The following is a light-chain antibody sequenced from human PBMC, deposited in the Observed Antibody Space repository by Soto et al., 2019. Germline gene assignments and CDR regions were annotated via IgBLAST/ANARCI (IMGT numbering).Light chain of an antibody. V-gene: IGKV3-20*01. CDR2: GTS. Sequence: EIVLTQSPGTLSLSPGERATLSCRASQGVTPAYLAWYQHKPGQAPRLLIYGTSNRATGIPDRFSGSGSGADFTLTISKLEPEDFAVYSCQQYGGSPLFTFCPGTKVDFK. CDR3: QQYGGSPLFT. J-gene: IGKJ3*01. CDR1: QGVTPAY.